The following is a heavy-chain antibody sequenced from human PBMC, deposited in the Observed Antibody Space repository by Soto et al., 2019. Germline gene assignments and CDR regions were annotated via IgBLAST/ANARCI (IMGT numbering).Heavy chain of an antibody. CDR3: AKEYSAHHHFDY. CDR1: GYSFTSYW. CDR2: IYPGDSDT. V-gene: IGHV5-51*01. D-gene: IGHD5-18*01. J-gene: IGHJ4*02. Sequence: GESLKISCKGSGYSFTSYWIGWVRQMPGKGLEWMGIIYPGDSDTRYSPSFQGRFTISRDNSKNTLYLEMSSLRAEDTAVYYCAKEYSAHHHFDYWGLGTLVTVSS.